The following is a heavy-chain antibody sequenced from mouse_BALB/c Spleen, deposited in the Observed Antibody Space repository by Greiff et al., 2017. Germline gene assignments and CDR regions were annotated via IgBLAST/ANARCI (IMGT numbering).Heavy chain of an antibody. CDR1: GYTFTSYW. D-gene: IGHD2-14*01. Sequence: QVQLQQPGAELVRPGASVKLSCKASGYTFTSYWINWVKQRPGQGLEWIGYIYPSDSYTNYNQKFKDKATMTVDKSSSTAYMQLSSPTSEDSAVFYCTRAGRYDGYWYFDVWGAGTTVTVSS. V-gene: IGHV1-69*02. J-gene: IGHJ1*01. CDR2: IYPSDSYT. CDR3: TRAGRYDGYWYFDV.